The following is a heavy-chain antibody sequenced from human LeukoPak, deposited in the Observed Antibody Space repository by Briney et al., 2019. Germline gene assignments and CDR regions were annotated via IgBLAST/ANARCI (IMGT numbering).Heavy chain of an antibody. D-gene: IGHD2-15*01. CDR1: GFTFSSYE. Sequence: QSGGSLRLSCAASGFTFSSYEMNWVRQAPGKGLEWVSYISSSGSTIYYADSVKGRFTISRDNAENSLYLQMNSLRAEDTAVYYCARDLFEVVAATRDDYWGQGTLVTVSS. CDR3: ARDLFEVVAATRDDY. J-gene: IGHJ4*02. V-gene: IGHV3-48*03. CDR2: ISSSGSTI.